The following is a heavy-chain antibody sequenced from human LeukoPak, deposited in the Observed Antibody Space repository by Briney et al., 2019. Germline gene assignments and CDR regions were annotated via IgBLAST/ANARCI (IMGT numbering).Heavy chain of an antibody. Sequence: ASVKVSCKASGYTFTSYGISWVRQAPGQGLEWMGWISAYNGNTNYAQKLQGRVTMTTDTSTSTAYMELRSLRSDDTAVYYCARMGGYNDILTGYYPPLYYFDYWGQGTLVTVSS. CDR3: ARMGGYNDILTGYYPPLYYFDY. V-gene: IGHV1-18*01. D-gene: IGHD3-9*01. CDR2: ISAYNGNT. CDR1: GYTFTSYG. J-gene: IGHJ4*02.